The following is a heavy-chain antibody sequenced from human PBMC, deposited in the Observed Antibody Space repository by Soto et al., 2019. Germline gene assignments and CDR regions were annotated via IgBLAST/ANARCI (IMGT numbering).Heavy chain of an antibody. D-gene: IGHD1-26*01. CDR2: ISSDGSVT. CDR1: GFTFSTYW. Sequence: EVQLVGSGGGLVQPGGSLRLSCAASGFTFSTYWMLWVRQAPGKGPVWVSHISSDGSVTDYSGSVKGRFTISRDNAKNTLNLQRNGRGAEDTAGNYGAGARTSVGSTTKGDYWGQGTLVTVSS. CDR3: AGARTSVGSTTKGDY. V-gene: IGHV3-74*01. J-gene: IGHJ4*02.